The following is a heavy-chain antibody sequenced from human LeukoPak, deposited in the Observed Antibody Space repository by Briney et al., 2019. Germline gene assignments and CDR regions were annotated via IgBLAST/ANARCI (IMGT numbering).Heavy chain of an antibody. CDR1: GFTFSSYA. J-gene: IGHJ4*02. V-gene: IGHV3-30-3*02. CDR2: ISYDGSNK. D-gene: IGHD3-3*01. Sequence: GGSLRLSCAASGFTFSSYAMNWVRQAPGKGLEWVALISYDGSNKNYADSVKGRFTISRDNSKNTLYLQMNSLRAEDTAVYYCAKFRSGSPYYDFWSGYPTFGYWGQGTLVTVSS. CDR3: AKFRSGSPYYDFWSGYPTFGY.